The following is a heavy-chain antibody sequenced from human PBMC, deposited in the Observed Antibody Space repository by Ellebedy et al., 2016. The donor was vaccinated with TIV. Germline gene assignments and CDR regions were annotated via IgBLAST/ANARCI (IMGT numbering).Heavy chain of an antibody. CDR2: IFTSGSF. J-gene: IGHJ6*03. Sequence: SETLSLXCTVSGGSVSRYFWSWIRQPAGKGLEWIGRIFTSGSFSYNPSLMSRVTMSVVTSKNQISLRLNSVTTADTAVYYCARVHCSITTCDYYYMDVWGKGTTVTVSS. D-gene: IGHD1-1*01. V-gene: IGHV4-4*07. CDR1: GGSVSRYF. CDR3: ARVHCSITTCDYYYMDV.